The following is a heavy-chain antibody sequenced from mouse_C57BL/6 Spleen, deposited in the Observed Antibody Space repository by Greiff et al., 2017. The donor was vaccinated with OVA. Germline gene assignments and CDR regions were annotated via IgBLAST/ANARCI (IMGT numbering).Heavy chain of an antibody. J-gene: IGHJ1*03. CDR1: GFTFSDYY. CDR3: ARRDGYYYFDV. Sequence: EVQLQESGGGLVQPGGSLKLSCAASGFTFSDYYMYWVRQTPEKRLEWVAYISNGGGSTYYPDTVKGRFTISRDNAKNTLYLQMSRLKSEDTAMYYCARRDGYYYFDVWGTGTTVTVSS. CDR2: ISNGGGST. V-gene: IGHV5-12*01. D-gene: IGHD2-3*01.